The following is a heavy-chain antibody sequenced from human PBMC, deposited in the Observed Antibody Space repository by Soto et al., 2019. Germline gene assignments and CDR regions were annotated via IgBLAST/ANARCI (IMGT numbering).Heavy chain of an antibody. D-gene: IGHD3-22*01. V-gene: IGHV1-24*01. J-gene: IGHJ4*02. CDR2: FDPEDGET. CDR3: ATVSLYSSRYSTPHDY. Sequence: ASGKVSCKVSGYTLTELSMHWVRQAPGKGLEWMGGFDPEDGETIYAQKFQGRVTMTEDTSTDTAYMELSSLRSEDTAVYYCATVSLYSSRYSTPHDYWGQGTLVPVSS. CDR1: GYTLTELS.